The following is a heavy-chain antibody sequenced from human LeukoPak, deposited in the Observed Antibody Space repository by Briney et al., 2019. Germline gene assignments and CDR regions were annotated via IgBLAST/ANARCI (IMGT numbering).Heavy chain of an antibody. CDR2: ISDYNGNT. V-gene: IGHV1-18*01. J-gene: IGHJ5*02. CDR3: ARDLYRDSLPVSWFDP. CDR1: GYTFTSYG. Sequence: ASVKVSCKASGYTFTSYGISWVRQAPGQGLEWMGWISDYNGNTNYAQKLQGRVTMTTDTSTSTAYMELRGLRSDDTAVYYCARDLYRDSLPVSWFDPWGQGTLVTVSS. D-gene: IGHD4-11*01.